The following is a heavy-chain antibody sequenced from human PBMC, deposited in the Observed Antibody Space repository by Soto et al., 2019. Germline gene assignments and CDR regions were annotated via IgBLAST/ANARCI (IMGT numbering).Heavy chain of an antibody. CDR2: IWYDGSNK. Sequence: QVQVVESGGGVVQPGASLRLSCAASAFTFRSYGMHWVRQAPGKGLEWVAVIWYDGSNKLYADSVKGRFTISRDNSKNMLFLQINSLRAEDTAVYYGARDNGPYFDYWGQGHLVTVSS. V-gene: IGHV3-33*01. D-gene: IGHD2-8*01. CDR3: ARDNGPYFDY. CDR1: AFTFRSYG. J-gene: IGHJ4*02.